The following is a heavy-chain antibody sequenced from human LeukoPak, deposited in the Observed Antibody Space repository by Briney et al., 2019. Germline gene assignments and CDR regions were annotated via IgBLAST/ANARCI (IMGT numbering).Heavy chain of an antibody. V-gene: IGHV3-33*01. CDR2: IWSDGSNK. D-gene: IGHD2-2*01. Sequence: GGSLRLSCAASGFTFSTYGIHWVRQAPGKELEWVAVIWSDGSNKYYADSVKGRFTISRDNSKNTLYLHMNRLRAEDTAVYYCARDRLGRYCTTTSCHYLDYWGQGTLVTVSS. CDR3: ARDRLGRYCTTTSCHYLDY. CDR1: GFTFSTYG. J-gene: IGHJ4*02.